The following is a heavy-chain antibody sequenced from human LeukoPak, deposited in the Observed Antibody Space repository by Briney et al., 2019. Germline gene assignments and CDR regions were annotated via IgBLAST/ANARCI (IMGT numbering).Heavy chain of an antibody. CDR2: ISAYNGNT. J-gene: IGHJ4*02. CDR3: AAHDYGDYPYYFDY. CDR1: GYTFTSYD. Sequence: GASVKVSCKASGYTFTSYDINWVRQATGQGLEWMGWISAYNGNTNYAQKLQGRVTMTTDTSTSTAYMELRSLRSDDTAVYYCAAHDYGDYPYYFDYWGQGTLVTVSS. V-gene: IGHV1-18*01. D-gene: IGHD4-17*01.